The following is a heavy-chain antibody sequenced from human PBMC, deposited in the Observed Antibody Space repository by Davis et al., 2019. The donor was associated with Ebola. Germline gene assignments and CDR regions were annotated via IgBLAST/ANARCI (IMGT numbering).Heavy chain of an antibody. CDR2: INPSGGST. CDR3: ARDLGKLELRWWFDP. J-gene: IGHJ5*02. V-gene: IGHV1-46*01. D-gene: IGHD1-7*01. CDR1: GYTFTSYY. Sequence: ASVKVSCKASGYTFTSYYMHWVRQAPGQGLEWMGIINPSGGSTSYAQKFQGRVTMTRDTSTSTVYMELSSLRSEDTAVYYCARDLGKLELRWWFDPWGQGTLVTVSS.